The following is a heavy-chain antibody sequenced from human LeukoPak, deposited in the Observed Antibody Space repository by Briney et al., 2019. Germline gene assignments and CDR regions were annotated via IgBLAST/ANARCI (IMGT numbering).Heavy chain of an antibody. CDR1: GYTFTSYY. Sequence: ASVKVSCKASGYTFTSYYMHWVRQAPGQGLEWMGIINPSGGSTSYAQKFQGRVTMTRDTSTSTVYMELSSLRSEDTDVYYCARANVLDYDSSGYYYGSYFDYWGQGTLVTVSS. D-gene: IGHD3-22*01. V-gene: IGHV1-46*01. J-gene: IGHJ4*02. CDR2: INPSGGST. CDR3: ARANVLDYDSSGYYYGSYFDY.